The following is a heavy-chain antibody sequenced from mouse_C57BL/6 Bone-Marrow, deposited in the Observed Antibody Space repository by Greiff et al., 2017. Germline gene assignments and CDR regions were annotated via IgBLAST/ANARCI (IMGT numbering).Heavy chain of an antibody. D-gene: IGHD2-5*01. CDR3: ARGKPSNYEDAMDY. CDR2: ISDGGSYT. Sequence: EVQLVESGGGLVKPGGSLKLSCAASGFTFSSYAMSWVRQTPEKRLEWVATISDGGSYTYYPDNVKGRFTISRDNAKNNLYLQMSHLKSEDTAMYYCARGKPSNYEDAMDYWGQGTSVTVSS. V-gene: IGHV5-4*01. J-gene: IGHJ4*01. CDR1: GFTFSSYA.